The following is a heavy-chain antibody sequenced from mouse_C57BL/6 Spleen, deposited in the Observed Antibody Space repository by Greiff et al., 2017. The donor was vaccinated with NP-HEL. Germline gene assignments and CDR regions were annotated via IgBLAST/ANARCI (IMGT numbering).Heavy chain of an antibody. Sequence: QVHVKQPGAELVKPGASVKLSCKASGYTFTSYWMHWVKQRPGRGLEWIGRIDPNSGGTKYNEKFKSKATLTVDKPSSTAYMQLSSLTSEDSAVYYCARSVYYDYDDWYFDVWGTGTTVTVSS. J-gene: IGHJ1*03. CDR2: IDPNSGGT. D-gene: IGHD2-4*01. CDR3: ARSVYYDYDDWYFDV. V-gene: IGHV1-72*01. CDR1: GYTFTSYW.